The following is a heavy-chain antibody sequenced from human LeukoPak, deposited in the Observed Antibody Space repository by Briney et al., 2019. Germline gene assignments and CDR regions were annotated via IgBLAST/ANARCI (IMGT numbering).Heavy chain of an antibody. J-gene: IGHJ4*02. V-gene: IGHV3-30-3*01. CDR2: ISYDGSND. Sequence: GRSLRLSCAASGFTFSSYAMHWVRQAPGKGLEWVAVISYDGSNDYYADSVKGRFTISRDSSKNTLYLQMNSLRAEDTAVYYCARDSRDYWGQGTLVTVSS. CDR1: GFTFSSYA. CDR3: ARDSRDY.